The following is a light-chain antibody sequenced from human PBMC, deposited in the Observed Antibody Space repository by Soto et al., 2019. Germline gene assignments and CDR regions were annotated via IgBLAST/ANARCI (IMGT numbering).Light chain of an antibody. CDR3: SSYTTSYTVV. CDR1: SSDVGVYNY. J-gene: IGLJ2*01. CDR2: EVS. V-gene: IGLV2-14*01. Sequence: SALTQPASVSGSPGQSITISCIGTSSDVGVYNYVSWYQQHPGKAPKLMIYEVSNRPSGVSNRFSGSKSDTTASLTISGLQAEDEADYYCSSYTTSYTVVFGGGTKVTVL.